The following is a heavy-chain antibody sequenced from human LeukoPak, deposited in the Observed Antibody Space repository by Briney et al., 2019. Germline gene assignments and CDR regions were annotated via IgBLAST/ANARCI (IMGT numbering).Heavy chain of an antibody. CDR1: GFTFTNTW. CDR2: IKSKRGGGTT. J-gene: IGHJ3*01. CDR3: ARDWYHAFDF. Sequence: GGSLRLSCAASGFTFTNTWMNWVRQAPGKGLEWVGRIKSKRGGGTTDYAATVKGRFTISRDDSKYTLYLQMNSLKTEDTAVYYCARDWYHAFDFWGQGTMVTVSS. D-gene: IGHD3-9*01. V-gene: IGHV3-15*07.